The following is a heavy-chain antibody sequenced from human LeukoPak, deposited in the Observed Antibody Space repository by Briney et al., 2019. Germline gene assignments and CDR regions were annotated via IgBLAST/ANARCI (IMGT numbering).Heavy chain of an antibody. CDR1: GGSISSYY. D-gene: IGHD2-2*01. V-gene: IGHV4-4*07. J-gene: IGHJ3*02. Sequence: SETLSLTCTVSGGSISSYYWSWIRQPAGKGLEWIGRIYTSWSTNYNPSLKSRVTMSVDTSKNQFSLKLSSVTAADTAVYYCARSPDCSSTSCPIGDAFDIWGQGTMVTVSS. CDR3: ARSPDCSSTSCPIGDAFDI. CDR2: IYTSWST.